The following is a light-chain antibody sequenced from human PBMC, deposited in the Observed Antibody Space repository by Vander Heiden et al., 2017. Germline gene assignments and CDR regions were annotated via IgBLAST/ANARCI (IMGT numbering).Light chain of an antibody. CDR2: AAS. CDR1: QDIRTY. J-gene: IGKJ4*01. V-gene: IGKV1-27*01. CDR3: QKYDSAPLT. Sequence: DIQMTQSTSSLSASVGDRVTITCRASQDIRTYLAWYQQKPGKVPKLLIYAASNLQSGVPSRFSGSGSGTDFALTISRLQPEDVATYYCQKYDSAPLTFGGGTKVEIK.